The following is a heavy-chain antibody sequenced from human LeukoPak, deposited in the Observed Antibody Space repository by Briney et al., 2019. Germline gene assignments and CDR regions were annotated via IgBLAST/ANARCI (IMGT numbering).Heavy chain of an antibody. CDR1: GYTFTSYG. CDR3: ARSGIAVAGRLRSDAFDI. Sequence: SVKVSCKASGYTFTSYGISWVRQAPGQGLEWMGGIIPIFGTANYAQKFQGRVTITADKSTSTAYMELSSLRSEDTAVYYCARSGIAVAGRLRSDAFDIWGQGTMVTVSS. J-gene: IGHJ3*02. V-gene: IGHV1-69*06. CDR2: IIPIFGTA. D-gene: IGHD6-19*01.